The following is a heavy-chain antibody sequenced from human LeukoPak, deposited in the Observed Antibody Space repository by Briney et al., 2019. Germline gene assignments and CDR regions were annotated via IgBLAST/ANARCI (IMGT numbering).Heavy chain of an antibody. V-gene: IGHV3-23*01. CDR1: GFTFADYA. CDR3: AKQSSGWFDY. CDR2: ISGSGGST. Sequence: GRSLRLSCAASGFTFADYALHWVRQAPGKGLEWVSAISGSGGSTYYADSVKGRFTISRDNSKNTLYLQMNSLRAEDTAVYYCAKQSSGWFDYWGQGTLVTVSS. D-gene: IGHD6-19*01. J-gene: IGHJ4*02.